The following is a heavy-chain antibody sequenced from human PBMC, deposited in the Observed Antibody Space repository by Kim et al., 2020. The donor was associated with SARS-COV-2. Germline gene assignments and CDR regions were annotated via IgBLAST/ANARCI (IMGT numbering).Heavy chain of an antibody. V-gene: IGHV4-31*03. J-gene: IGHJ5*02. CDR1: GGSISSGGYY. Sequence: SETLSHTCTVSGGSISSGGYYWSWIRQHPGKGLDWIGYIYYSGRTYYNPSLKSRVTISVDTSKNQFSLKLSSVTAADTAVYYCARWGVMFRDQLLNNWFDPWGQGTLVTVSS. CDR2: IYYSGRT. D-gene: IGHD2-2*01. CDR3: ARWGVMFRDQLLNNWFDP.